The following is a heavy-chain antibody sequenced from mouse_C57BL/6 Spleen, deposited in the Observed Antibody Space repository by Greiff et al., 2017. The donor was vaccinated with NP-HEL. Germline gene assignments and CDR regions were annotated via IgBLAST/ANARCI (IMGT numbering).Heavy chain of an antibody. Sequence: VQLQQSGPVLVKPGASVKMSCKASGYTFTDSYMNWVKQSHGKSLEWIGVINPYNGGPSSIQKFTGKATLTVDKSSSTAYMEHNSLTSEDSAVYYCARSSPGTPFDYWGQGTTLTVSS. V-gene: IGHV1-19*01. CDR1: GYTFTDSY. CDR3: ARSSPGTPFDY. J-gene: IGHJ2*01. CDR2: INPYNGGP. D-gene: IGHD4-1*01.